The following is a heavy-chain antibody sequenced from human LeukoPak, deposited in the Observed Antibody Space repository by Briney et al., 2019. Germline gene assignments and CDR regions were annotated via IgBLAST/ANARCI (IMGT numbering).Heavy chain of an antibody. CDR3: ARDYCSGGSCYPDY. CDR2: IRYDGSDK. D-gene: IGHD2-15*01. CDR1: GFTLRGYG. Sequence: GGSLRLSCAASGFTLRGYGMHWVRQAPGKGLEWVAFIRYDGSDKSYADSVKGRFTISRDNSKNTLYLQMNSLRAEDTAVYYCARDYCSGGSCYPDYWGQGTLVTVSS. V-gene: IGHV3-30*02. J-gene: IGHJ4*02.